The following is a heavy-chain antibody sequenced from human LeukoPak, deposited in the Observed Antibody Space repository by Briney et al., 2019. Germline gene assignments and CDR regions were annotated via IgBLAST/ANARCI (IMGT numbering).Heavy chain of an antibody. V-gene: IGHV3-66*01. Sequence: GGSLRLSCAASGFTFSSNYVSWVRQAPGKGLEWVSVIYSGGSTYYADSVKGRFTISRDNSKNTLYLQMNSLRAEDTAVYYCASRTTPDYYDSSGYYYRTTPLDYWGQGTLVTVSS. D-gene: IGHD3-22*01. J-gene: IGHJ4*02. CDR3: ASRTTPDYYDSSGYYYRTTPLDY. CDR1: GFTFSSNY. CDR2: IYSGGST.